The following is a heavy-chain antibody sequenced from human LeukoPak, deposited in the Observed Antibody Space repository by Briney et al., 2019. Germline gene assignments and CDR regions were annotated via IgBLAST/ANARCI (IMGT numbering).Heavy chain of an antibody. J-gene: IGHJ4*02. CDR2: IYYSGST. CDR1: GGSISSYY. D-gene: IGHD2-21*01. Sequence: SETLSLTCTVSGGSISSYYWSWIRQPPGKGLEWIGYIYYSGSTNYNPSLKSRVTISVDTSKNQFSLKLSSVTAADTAVYYCARAPTIDCYLDYWGQGTLVTVSS. V-gene: IGHV4-59*01. CDR3: ARAPTIDCYLDY.